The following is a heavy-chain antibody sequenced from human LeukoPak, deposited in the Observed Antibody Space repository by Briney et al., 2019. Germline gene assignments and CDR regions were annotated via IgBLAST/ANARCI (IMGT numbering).Heavy chain of an antibody. D-gene: IGHD3/OR15-3a*01. J-gene: IGHJ5*02. V-gene: IGHV1-18*01. CDR1: DYTFTSYG. Sequence: ASVKVSCKASDYTFTSYGISWVRQAPGQGLEWMGWISAYNGDTNYAQKLQGRVTMTTDTSTSTAYMELRSLRSDDTAVYYCARALDGLRFDPWGQGTLVTVSS. CDR2: ISAYNGDT. CDR3: ARALDGLRFDP.